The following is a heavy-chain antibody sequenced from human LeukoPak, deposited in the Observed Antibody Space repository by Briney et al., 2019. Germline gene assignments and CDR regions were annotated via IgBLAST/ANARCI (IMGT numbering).Heavy chain of an antibody. Sequence: ASVKVSCKASGYTFTSYAMNWVRQAPGQRLEWMGWINAGNGNTKYSQKFQGRVTITRDTSASTAYMELSSLRSEDTAVYYCARVVRDCGGDCYGYWGQGTLVTVSS. CDR3: ARVVRDCGGDCYGY. CDR2: INAGNGNT. CDR1: GYTFTSYA. V-gene: IGHV1-3*01. J-gene: IGHJ4*02. D-gene: IGHD2-21*02.